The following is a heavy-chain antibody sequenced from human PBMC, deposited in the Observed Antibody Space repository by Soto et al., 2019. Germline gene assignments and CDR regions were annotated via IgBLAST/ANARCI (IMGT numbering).Heavy chain of an antibody. CDR2: ISSSGRTI. CDR1: GFTFSDYY. CDR3: ARGYSRIWYSMVYFDY. Sequence: QVQLVGSGGVLVKPGGSLRLSCAASGFTFSDYYMRWIRQAPGKGLEWVSYISSSGRTIYYADSVKGRFTLSRDKAKNSLYRQMNSLRAEDAAVYYCARGYSRIWYSMVYFDYWGQGTLVTVCS. J-gene: IGHJ4*02. V-gene: IGHV3-11*01. D-gene: IGHD6-13*01.